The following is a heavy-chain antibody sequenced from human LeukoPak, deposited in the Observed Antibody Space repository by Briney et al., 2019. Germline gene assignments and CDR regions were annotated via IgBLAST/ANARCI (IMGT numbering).Heavy chain of an antibody. V-gene: IGHV4-38-2*02. CDR2: IYHSGST. J-gene: IGHJ4*02. D-gene: IGHD6-6*01. CDR1: GGSIISYY. Sequence: SETLSLTCTVSGGSIISYYWSWIRQPPGKGLEWIGSIYHSGSTYYNPSLKSRVTISVDTSKNQFSLKLSSVTAADTAVYYCASYEYSSSWVNYFDYWGQGTLVTVSS. CDR3: ASYEYSSSWVNYFDY.